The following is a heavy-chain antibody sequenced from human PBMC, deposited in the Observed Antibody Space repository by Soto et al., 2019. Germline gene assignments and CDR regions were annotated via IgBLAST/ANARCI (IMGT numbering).Heavy chain of an antibody. V-gene: IGHV4-59*01. D-gene: IGHD6-25*01. J-gene: IGHJ6*02. CDR3: ARLAPPRHYYYGMDV. CDR2: IYYSGST. Sequence: SETLSLTCTVSGGSISSYYWSWIRQPPGKGLEWIGYIYYSGSTNYNPSLKSRVTISVDTSKNQFSLKLSSVTAADTAVYYCARLAPPRHYYYGMDVWGQGTTVTVSS. CDR1: GGSISSYY.